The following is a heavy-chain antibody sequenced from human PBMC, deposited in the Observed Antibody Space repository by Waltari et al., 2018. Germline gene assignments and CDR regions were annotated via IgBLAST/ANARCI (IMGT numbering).Heavy chain of an antibody. J-gene: IGHJ2*01. V-gene: IGHV4-4*07. CDR1: GGSIRSYY. CDR3: ARGGQWLVPWYFDL. D-gene: IGHD6-19*01. CDR2: IYTSGST. Sequence: QVQLQESGPGLVKPSETLSLTCTVSGGSIRSYYWSWIRQPAGKGLEWIGRIYTSGSTNYNPSLKSRVTMSVDTSKNQFSLKLSSVTAADTAVYYCARGGQWLVPWYFDLWGRGTLVTVSS.